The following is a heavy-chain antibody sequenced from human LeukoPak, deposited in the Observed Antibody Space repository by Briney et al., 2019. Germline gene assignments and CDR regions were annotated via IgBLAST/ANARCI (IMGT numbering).Heavy chain of an antibody. CDR2: ISTYDHDT. Sequence: GASVKVSCKAAGYTFTNYGISWVRQAPGQGLEWRAWISTYDHDTNYAQKFRGRVTMTTDTSTSTAYMELRSLGSDDTAVYYCVRDYFCSGGTCDDCFDPWGQGTLVTVPS. D-gene: IGHD2-15*01. CDR3: VRDYFCSGGTCDDCFDP. J-gene: IGHJ5*02. V-gene: IGHV1-18*01. CDR1: GYTFTNYG.